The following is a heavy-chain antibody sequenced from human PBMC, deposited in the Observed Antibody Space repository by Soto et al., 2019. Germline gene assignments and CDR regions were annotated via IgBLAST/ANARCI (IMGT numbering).Heavy chain of an antibody. CDR3: ARDLQGTTVTRVRYYYYGMDV. V-gene: IGHV1-18*01. CDR2: ISAYNGNT. J-gene: IGHJ6*02. D-gene: IGHD4-17*01. CDR1: GYTFTSYG. Sequence: GASVKVSCKASGYTFTSYGISWVRQAPGQGLEWMGWISAYNGNTNYAKKLQGRVTMTTDTSTSTAYIELRSLRSDYTAVYYCARDLQGTTVTRVRYYYYGMDVWGQGTTVTVSS.